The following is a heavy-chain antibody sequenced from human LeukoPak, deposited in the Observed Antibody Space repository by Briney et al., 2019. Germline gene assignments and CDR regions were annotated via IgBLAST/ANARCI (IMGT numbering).Heavy chain of an antibody. J-gene: IGHJ4*02. CDR3: ASQGIAAAPGGFDY. CDR2: IYTSGST. Sequence: SETLSLTCTVSGGSISSYYWSWIRQPAGKGLEWIGRIYTSGSTNYNPSLKSRVTMSVDTSKNQFSLKLSSVTAADTAVYYCASQGIAAAPGGFDYWGQGTLVTVSS. CDR1: GGSISSYY. D-gene: IGHD6-13*01. V-gene: IGHV4-4*07.